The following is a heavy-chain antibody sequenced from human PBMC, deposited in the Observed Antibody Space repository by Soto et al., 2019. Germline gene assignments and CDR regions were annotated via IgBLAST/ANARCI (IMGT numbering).Heavy chain of an antibody. V-gene: IGHV3-30*03. Sequence: SLRLSCAASGFTFSSYGMHWVRQAPGKGLEWVAVISYDGSNKYYADSVKGRFTISRDKSKNTLYLQMNSVRAEDTAVYYCAFGFIGPILDIWGQGTMVTVSS. D-gene: IGHD3-16*02. CDR1: GFTFSSYG. CDR3: AFGFIGPILDI. J-gene: IGHJ3*02. CDR2: ISYDGSNK.